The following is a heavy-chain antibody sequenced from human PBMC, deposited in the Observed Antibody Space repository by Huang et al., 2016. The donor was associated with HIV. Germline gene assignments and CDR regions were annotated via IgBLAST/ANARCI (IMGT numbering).Heavy chain of an antibody. CDR1: GTSMTSRTFY. CDR3: AREVRSVDTDRPDGYYYRGLDV. J-gene: IGHJ6*02. D-gene: IGHD2-2*03. CDR2: VYLLGNT. Sequence: QLRESGPGLVTPSETLSLTCSASGTSMTSRTFYWGWFRQPPGRGLEWIGGVYLLGNTYSTPALKSRVTISIDTANKKYSMRLTSVTAADTAVYFCAREVRSVDTDRPDGYYYRGLDVWGQGTTVIVSS. V-gene: IGHV4-39*02.